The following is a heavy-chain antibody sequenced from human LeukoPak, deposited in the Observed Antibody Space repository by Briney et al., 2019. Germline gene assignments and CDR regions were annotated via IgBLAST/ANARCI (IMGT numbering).Heavy chain of an antibody. V-gene: IGHV6-1*01. CDR1: GDSVSSNSAA. CDR2: TYYMSQWYN. D-gene: IGHD3-16*01. J-gene: IGHJ4*02. Sequence: SQTLSLTCAISGDSVSSNSAAWNWIRQSPSRGLEWLGRTYYMSQWYNEYGVSVKSRLTISTDTSKNQFSLQLNSVTPEDTAAYYCTRELGGFDHWRQGTLVTVSA. CDR3: TRELGGFDH.